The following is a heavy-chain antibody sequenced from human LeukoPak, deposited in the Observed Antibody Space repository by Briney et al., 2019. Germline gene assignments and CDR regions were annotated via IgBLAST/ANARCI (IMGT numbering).Heavy chain of an antibody. CDR1: GYTFTGFY. J-gene: IGHJ4*02. Sequence: ASVKVSCKASGYTFTGFYIHWVRQAPGQGLEWLGHINPKTGDTSYAQKFQGRVTITRDTSISTAYMDLNRLTSDDTAVYYCARLSGHPAYWGQGALVIVSS. CDR3: ARLSGHPAY. CDR2: INPKTGDT. V-gene: IGHV1-2*06. D-gene: IGHD3/OR15-3a*01.